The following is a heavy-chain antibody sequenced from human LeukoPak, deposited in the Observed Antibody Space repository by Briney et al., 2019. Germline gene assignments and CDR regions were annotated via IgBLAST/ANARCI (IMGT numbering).Heavy chain of an antibody. CDR1: GGTFSSYA. CDR2: IIPILGIA. V-gene: IGHV1-69*04. Sequence: SVKVSCKASGGTFSSYAISWVRQAPGQGPEWMGRIIPILGIANYAQKFQGRVTITADKSTSTAYMELSSLRSEDTAVYYCARSEDYYDSSGYYDYWGQGTLVTVSS. D-gene: IGHD3-22*01. J-gene: IGHJ4*02. CDR3: ARSEDYYDSSGYYDY.